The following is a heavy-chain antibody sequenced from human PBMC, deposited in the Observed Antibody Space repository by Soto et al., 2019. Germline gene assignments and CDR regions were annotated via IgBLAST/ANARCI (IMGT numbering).Heavy chain of an antibody. D-gene: IGHD2-15*01. CDR2: IDDTGST. V-gene: IGHV4-59*01. Sequence: SETLSLTCTVSGDSISSSYWNWIRQAPGKGLEWIGYIDDTGSTNYNPSLKSRVTLSVDPSNNQYSLKLSSVTAADTAVYYCARGQWWYTPRAFDIWGQGTMVTVSS. J-gene: IGHJ3*02. CDR3: ARGQWWYTPRAFDI. CDR1: GDSISSSY.